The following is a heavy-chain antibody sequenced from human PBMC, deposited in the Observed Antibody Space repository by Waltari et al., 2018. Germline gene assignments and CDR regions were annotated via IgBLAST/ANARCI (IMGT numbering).Heavy chain of an antibody. CDR3: ARWGIAVAGRAFDI. J-gene: IGHJ3*02. Sequence: QLQLQESGSGLVKPSQTLSLTCAVSGGSISSGGYSWSWIRQPPGKGLEWIGYIYHSGSTYYHPSLKSRVTISVDRSKNQFSLKLSSVTAADTAVYYCARWGIAVAGRAFDIWGQGTMVTVSS. V-gene: IGHV4-30-2*01. D-gene: IGHD6-19*01. CDR1: GGSISSGGYS. CDR2: IYHSGST.